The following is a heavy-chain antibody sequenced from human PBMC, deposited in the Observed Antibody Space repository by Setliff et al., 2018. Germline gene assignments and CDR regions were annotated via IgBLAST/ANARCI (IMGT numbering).Heavy chain of an antibody. CDR2: IHFDESSK. D-gene: IGHD7-27*01. CDR1: GFSLSTYG. CDR3: AKDTGARSIDY. J-gene: IGHJ4*02. V-gene: IGHV3-30*02. Sequence: GESLQISCAASGFSLSTYGTHWVRQAPDKGLEWLAYIHFDESSKDYADGVKGRFTISRDISKNTLYLQMSSLGAEDAAVYYCAKDTGARSIDYWGQGTLVTVSS.